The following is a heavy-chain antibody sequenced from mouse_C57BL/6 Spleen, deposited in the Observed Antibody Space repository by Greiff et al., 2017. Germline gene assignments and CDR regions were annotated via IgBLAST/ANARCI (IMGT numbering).Heavy chain of an antibody. CDR2: IWRGGST. Sequence: QVQLKQSGPGLVQPSQSLSITCTVSGFSLTSYGLHWVRQSPGKGLEWLGVIWRGGSTDYNAAFLSRLSITKDNSKSQVFFKMNSLQADDTAIYYCAKNGYYGSSYRYFDVWGTGTTVTVSS. V-gene: IGHV2-5*01. CDR3: AKNGYYGSSYRYFDV. CDR1: GFSLTSYG. J-gene: IGHJ1*03. D-gene: IGHD1-1*01.